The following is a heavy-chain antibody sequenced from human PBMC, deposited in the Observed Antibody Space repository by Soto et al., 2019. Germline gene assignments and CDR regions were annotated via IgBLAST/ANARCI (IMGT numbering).Heavy chain of an antibody. CDR2: IYHTGRI. CDR3: TRRSRYPYDSSDGNFDY. V-gene: IGHV4-4*02. Sequence: QVQLQESGPGLVKPSGTLSLTCAVSGGSISTNKWWSWVRQPPGKGLEWIGEIYHTGRINYNPSLQSRVTLSVDVSKNQFSLHLNSVTAADTAVYYCTRRSRYPYDSSDGNFDYWGQGTPLTVSS. D-gene: IGHD3-22*01. J-gene: IGHJ4*02. CDR1: GGSISTNKW.